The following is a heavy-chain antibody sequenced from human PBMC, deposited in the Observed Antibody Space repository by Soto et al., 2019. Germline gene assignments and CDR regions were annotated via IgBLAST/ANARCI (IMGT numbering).Heavy chain of an antibody. Sequence: EVQLVESGGGLVKPGGSLRLSCAASGFTFSSYSMNWVRQAPGKGLEWVSSISSSSSYIYYADSVKGRFTISRDNAKNSLYLQMNSLRAEDTAVYYCARDRSGVQLWLQAGDYYYYGMDVWVQGTTVTVSS. CDR1: GFTFSSYS. CDR3: ARDRSGVQLWLQAGDYYYYGMDV. J-gene: IGHJ6*02. D-gene: IGHD5-18*01. V-gene: IGHV3-21*01. CDR2: ISSSSSYI.